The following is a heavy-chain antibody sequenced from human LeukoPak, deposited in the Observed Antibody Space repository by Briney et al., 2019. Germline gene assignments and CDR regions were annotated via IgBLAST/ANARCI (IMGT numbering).Heavy chain of an antibody. V-gene: IGHV4-34*01. CDR2: INHSGST. CDR1: GGSFSGYY. J-gene: IGHJ5*02. D-gene: IGHD3-10*01. CDR3: ARGRVSMVRGVIILNWFDP. Sequence: SETLSLTCAVYGGSFSGYYWSWIRQPPEKGQEWIGEINHSGSTNYNPSLKSRVTISVDTSKNQFSLKLSSVTAADTAVYYCARGRVSMVRGVIILNWFDPWGQGTLVTVSS.